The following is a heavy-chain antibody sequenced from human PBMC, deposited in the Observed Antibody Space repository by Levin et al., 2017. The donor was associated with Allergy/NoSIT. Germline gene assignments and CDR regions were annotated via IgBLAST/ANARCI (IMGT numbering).Heavy chain of an antibody. CDR1: GFTFSSYD. CDR3: ANEGSGRYAHY. V-gene: IGHV3-23*01. Sequence: GGSLRLSCAASGFTFSSYDMSWVRQAPGKGLEWVSAISGSGGRSYFADSVKGRFTISRDNSKNTLYLQMHSLRAEDTAVYYCANEGSGRYAHYWGQGPLVTVSS. J-gene: IGHJ4*02. D-gene: IGHD1-26*01. CDR2: ISGSGGRS.